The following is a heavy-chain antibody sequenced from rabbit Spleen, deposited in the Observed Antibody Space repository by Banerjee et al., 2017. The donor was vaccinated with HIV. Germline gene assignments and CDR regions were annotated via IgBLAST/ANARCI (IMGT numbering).Heavy chain of an antibody. V-gene: IGHV1S40*01. CDR1: GVSFSGNSY. D-gene: IGHD1-1*01. Sequence: QSLGESGGDLVKPGASLTLTCMASGVSFSGNSYMCWVRQAPGKGLEWIGCIDTGSSGFTYYATWAKGRFTCSKTSSTTVTLQMTRLTAADTATYFCARDTSSSFSSYGMDLWGQGTLVTVS. CDR2: IDTGSSGFT. CDR3: ARDTSSSFSSYGMDL. J-gene: IGHJ6*01.